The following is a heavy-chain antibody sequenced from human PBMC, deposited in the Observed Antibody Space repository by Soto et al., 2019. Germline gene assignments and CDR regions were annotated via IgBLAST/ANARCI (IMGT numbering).Heavy chain of an antibody. V-gene: IGHV1-18*01. J-gene: IGHJ3*02. Sequence: GXSVEVCCRASRYTFTSYGISWVRQAPGQGLEWMGWISAYNGNTNYAQKLQGRVTMTTDTSTSTAYMELRSLRSDDTAVYYCARDIPPFPDCSSGSCFHDAFDIWGQGTMVTVSS. CDR2: ISAYNGNT. CDR3: ARDIPPFPDCSSGSCFHDAFDI. D-gene: IGHD2-15*01. CDR1: RYTFTSYG.